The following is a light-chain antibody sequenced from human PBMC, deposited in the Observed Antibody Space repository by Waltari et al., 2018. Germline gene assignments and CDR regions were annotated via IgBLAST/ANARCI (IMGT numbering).Light chain of an antibody. J-gene: IGKJ1*01. V-gene: IGKV3-20*01. CDR1: QSVTSNY. CDR3: QQYGSSPWT. CDR2: GAS. Sequence: EIVLTQSPGTLSLSPGETATLSCRASQSVTSNYLAWYQQKPGKAPRLLISGASSRATGIPDRFSGSGSGTDFTLTISRLETEDFAVYHCQQYGSSPWTFGQGTKVEIK.